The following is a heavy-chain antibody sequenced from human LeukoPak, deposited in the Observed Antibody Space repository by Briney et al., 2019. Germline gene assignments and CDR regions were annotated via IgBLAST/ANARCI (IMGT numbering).Heavy chain of an antibody. V-gene: IGHV3-15*01. CDR2: IKSKTDGGTT. CDR3: TTGEYDSSGYYYFDY. Sequence: PGGSLRLSCAASGFTFSNAWMSWVRQAPGKGLEWVGRIKSKTDGGTTDYAAPVKGRFTTSRDDSKNTLYLQMNSLKTEDTAVYYCTTGEYDSSGYYYFDYWGQGTLVTVSS. CDR1: GFTFSNAW. D-gene: IGHD3-22*01. J-gene: IGHJ4*02.